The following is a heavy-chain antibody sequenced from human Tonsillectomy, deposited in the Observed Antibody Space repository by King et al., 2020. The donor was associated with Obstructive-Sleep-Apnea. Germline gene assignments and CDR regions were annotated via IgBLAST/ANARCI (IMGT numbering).Heavy chain of an antibody. J-gene: IGHJ4*02. V-gene: IGHV4-4*07. Sequence: VQLQESGPGLVKPSETLSLTCTVSGGSINSYYLSWIRQPAGKGLEWIGRIYTSGSTNYNPSLKGRVTMSVDTSKNQFSLKLSSVTAADTAIYYCARDIVVIPATMSVEVRYLDYWGQGTLVTVSS. D-gene: IGHD2-2*01. CDR1: GGSINSYY. CDR3: ARDIVVIPATMSVEVRYLDY. CDR2: IYTSGST.